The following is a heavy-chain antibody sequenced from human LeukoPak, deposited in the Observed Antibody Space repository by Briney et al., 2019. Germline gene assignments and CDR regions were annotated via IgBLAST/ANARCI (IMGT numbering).Heavy chain of an antibody. CDR3: ARGTTGTTRFDY. J-gene: IGHJ4*02. Sequence: SETLSLTCTVSGGSISSYYWSWIRQPPGKGLEWIGYIYYSGSTNYNPSLKSRVTISVDTSKNQFSLKLSSVTAADTAVYYCARGTTGTTRFDYWGQGTLVTVSS. CDR2: IYYSGST. V-gene: IGHV4-59*01. D-gene: IGHD1-1*01. CDR1: GGSISSYY.